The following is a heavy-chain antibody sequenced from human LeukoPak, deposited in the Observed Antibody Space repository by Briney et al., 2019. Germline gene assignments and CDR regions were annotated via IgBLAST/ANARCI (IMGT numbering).Heavy chain of an antibody. V-gene: IGHV4-59*12. CDR3: ARAPRHSLYGSYNSGYYYYYGMDV. J-gene: IGHJ6*02. D-gene: IGHD1-26*01. Sequence: PSETLSPTCTVSGGSISSYYWSWIRQPPGKGLEWIGYIYYSGSTNYNPSLKSRVTISLDTSKNQFSLKLSSVTAADTAVDYCARAPRHSLYGSYNSGYYYYYGMDVWGQGTTVTVSS. CDR1: GGSISSYY. CDR2: IYYSGST.